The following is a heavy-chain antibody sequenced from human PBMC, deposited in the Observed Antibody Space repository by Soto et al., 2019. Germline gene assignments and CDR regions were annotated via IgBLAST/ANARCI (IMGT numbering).Heavy chain of an antibody. CDR1: GFTFSSYS. V-gene: IGHV3-21*01. Sequence: LRLSCAASGFTFSSYSMNWVRQTQEKGLEWVSSISSTSSYTHYSDSVKGRFTISRDNANNSLFLQMNSLRAEDTATYYCARDLALAGNYWGQGVLVTVSS. D-gene: IGHD6-19*01. CDR3: ARDLALAGNY. CDR2: ISSTSSYT. J-gene: IGHJ4*02.